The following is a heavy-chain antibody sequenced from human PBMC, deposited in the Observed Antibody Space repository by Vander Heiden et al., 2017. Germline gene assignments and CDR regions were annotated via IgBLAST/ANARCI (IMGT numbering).Heavy chain of an antibody. CDR1: GGSISSYY. V-gene: IGHV4-59*08. CDR3: ARRVGTSYWYFDL. J-gene: IGHJ2*01. CDR2: IYYSGST. Sequence: GPGLVEPSETLSLTCTVSGGSISSYYWSWIRQPPGKGLEWIGYIYYSGSTNYNPSLKSRVTISVDTSKSQFSLKLSSVTAADTAVYYCARRVGTSYWYFDLWGRGTLVTVSS. D-gene: IGHD1-26*01.